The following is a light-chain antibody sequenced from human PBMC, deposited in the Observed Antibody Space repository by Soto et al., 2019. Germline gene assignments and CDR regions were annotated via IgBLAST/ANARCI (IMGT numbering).Light chain of an antibody. V-gene: IGKV1-27*01. J-gene: IGKJ5*01. CDR3: QKYKSAPVT. CDR2: EAS. Sequence: DIQMTQSPSSLSASVGDRVTITCRASQDISDSLAWYQQKPGKAPKLLIYEASTLQSGVSSRFSGSGSGTDFTLTISSLQPEDSATYYCQKYKSAPVTFGHGTRLDIK. CDR1: QDISDS.